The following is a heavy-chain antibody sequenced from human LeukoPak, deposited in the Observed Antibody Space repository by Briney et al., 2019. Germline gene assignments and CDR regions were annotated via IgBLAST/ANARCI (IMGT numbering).Heavy chain of an antibody. D-gene: IGHD4-17*01. Sequence: SETLSLTCAVTGVSISRSHWFNWVRQPPGKGLEWIGRIYTSGSTNYNPSLKSRVTISVDTSKNQFSLKLSSVTAADTAVYYCARETTAHGYFDYWGQGTLVTVSS. V-gene: IGHV4-4*02. J-gene: IGHJ4*02. CDR1: GVSISRSHW. CDR3: ARETTAHGYFDY. CDR2: IYTSGST.